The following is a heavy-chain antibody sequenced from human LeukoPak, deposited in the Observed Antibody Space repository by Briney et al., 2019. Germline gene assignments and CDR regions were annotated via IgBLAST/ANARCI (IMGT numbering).Heavy chain of an antibody. V-gene: IGHV1-2*02. Sequence: ASVKVSCKASGYTSTGYYMHWVRQAPGQGLEWMGWINPNSGGTNYAQKFQGRVTMTRDTSISTAYMELSRLRSDDTAVYYCARGVIYYYYMDVWGKGTTVTVSS. CDR1: GYTSTGYY. CDR2: INPNSGGT. CDR3: ARGVIYYYYMDV. J-gene: IGHJ6*03.